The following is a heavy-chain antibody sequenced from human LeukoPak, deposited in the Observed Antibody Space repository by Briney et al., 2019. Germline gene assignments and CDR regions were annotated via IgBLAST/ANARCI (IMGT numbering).Heavy chain of an antibody. CDR1: GFTFSSYA. Sequence: AGGSLRLSCAASGFTFSSYAMHWVRQAPGKGLEWVAVISYDGSNKYYADSVKGRLTISRDNSKNTLYLQMNSLRAEDTAVYYCARGYDFWSGYFDYWGQGTLVTVSS. V-gene: IGHV3-30-3*01. J-gene: IGHJ4*02. D-gene: IGHD3-3*01. CDR3: ARGYDFWSGYFDY. CDR2: ISYDGSNK.